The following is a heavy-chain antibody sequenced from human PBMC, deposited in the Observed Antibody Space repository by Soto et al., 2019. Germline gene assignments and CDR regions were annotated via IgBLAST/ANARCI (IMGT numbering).Heavy chain of an antibody. V-gene: IGHV3-21*01. Sequence: RGSLRLSCAASGFIFSRNWMNWVRQAPGKGLEWVSSISSRGDTYYADSVKGRFTISRDNTKNSVSLQMDSLRAEDAAVYYCAREETAWPLAYGLDVWGQGTTVTVSS. CDR3: AREETAWPLAYGLDV. CDR1: GFIFSRNW. D-gene: IGHD2-21*02. CDR2: ISSRGDT. J-gene: IGHJ6*02.